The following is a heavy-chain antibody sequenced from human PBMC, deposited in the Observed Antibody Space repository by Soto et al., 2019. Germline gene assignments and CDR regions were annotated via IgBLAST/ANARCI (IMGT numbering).Heavy chain of an antibody. J-gene: IGHJ4*02. CDR3: AKDLSKIRGSYLDY. CDR2: ISVSGGST. V-gene: IGHV3-23*01. Sequence: GGSLRLSCAASGFTFSSYAISWVRQAPGKGLEWVSAISVSGGSTYYADSVKGRFTISRDNSKNTLYLQMNSLRAEDTAVYYCAKDLSKIRGSYLDYWGQGTLVTVSS. D-gene: IGHD1-26*01. CDR1: GFTFSSYA.